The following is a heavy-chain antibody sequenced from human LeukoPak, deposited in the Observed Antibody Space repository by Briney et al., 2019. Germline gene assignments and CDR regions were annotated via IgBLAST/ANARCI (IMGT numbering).Heavy chain of an antibody. J-gene: IGHJ4*02. D-gene: IGHD6-13*01. Sequence: GGSLRLSCAASGFTFDDYTMHWVRQAPGKGLEWVSLITWDGGSTYYADSVKGRFTISRDNSKNTLYLQMNSLRAEDTAVYYCAKDPRRYSRTGGYLDYWGQGTLVTVSS. CDR1: GFTFDDYT. CDR2: ITWDGGST. CDR3: AKDPRRYSRTGGYLDY. V-gene: IGHV3-43*01.